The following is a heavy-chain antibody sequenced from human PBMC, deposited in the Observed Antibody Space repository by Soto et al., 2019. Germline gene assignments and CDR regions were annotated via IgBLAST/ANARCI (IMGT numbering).Heavy chain of an antibody. CDR2: MNPNSGNT. CDR1: GYTFTSDD. J-gene: IGHJ4*02. Sequence: ASVKGSCKASGYTFTSDDINWVRQATGQGLEWMGWMNPNSGNTGYAQKFQGRVTMTRNTSISTAYMELSSLRSEDTAVYYCARGGPRANYYDSSGLDYWGQGTLVTVSS. V-gene: IGHV1-8*01. CDR3: ARGGPRANYYDSSGLDY. D-gene: IGHD3-22*01.